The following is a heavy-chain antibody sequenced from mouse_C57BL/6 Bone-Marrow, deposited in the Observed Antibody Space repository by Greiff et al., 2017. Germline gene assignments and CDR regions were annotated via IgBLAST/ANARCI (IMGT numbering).Heavy chain of an antibody. J-gene: IGHJ2*01. Sequence: QVQLQQPGAELVMPGASVTLSCKASGYTFTSYWMHWVKQRPGQGLEWIGEIDPSDSYTNYNQKFKGKSTLTVDKSSRTAYMQPSSLTSEHSSVFYCARGDDYDGTGFDYWGQGTTLTVSS. D-gene: IGHD2-4*01. CDR2: IDPSDSYT. V-gene: IGHV1-69*01. CDR1: GYTFTSYW. CDR3: ARGDDYDGTGFDY.